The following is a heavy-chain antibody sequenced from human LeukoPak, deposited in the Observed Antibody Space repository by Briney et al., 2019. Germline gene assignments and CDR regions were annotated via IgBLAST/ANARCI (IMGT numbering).Heavy chain of an antibody. Sequence: SVKVSCKASGGTFSSYAISWVRQAPGQGLEWMGRIIPILGIANYAQKFQGRVMITADKSTSTAYMELSSLRSEDTAVYYCARGSTTTVTTPHFDYWGQGTLVTVSS. V-gene: IGHV1-69*04. J-gene: IGHJ4*02. CDR1: GGTFSSYA. CDR2: IIPILGIA. D-gene: IGHD4-17*01. CDR3: ARGSTTTVTTPHFDY.